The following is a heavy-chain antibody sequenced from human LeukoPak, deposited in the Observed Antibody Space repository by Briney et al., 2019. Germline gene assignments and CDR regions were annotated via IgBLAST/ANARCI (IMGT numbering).Heavy chain of an antibody. D-gene: IGHD3-10*01. CDR3: AKVAPMIRGPYYFYYMEV. J-gene: IGHJ6*03. Sequence: ASVKVSCTGSGYMFTSCTISWVRQAPGQGLEWMGWINTNTGNPTYAQGFTGRFVFSLDTSVSTAYLQVSNLRAEDTAVYYCAKVAPMIRGPYYFYYMEVWGKGTTVTVSS. V-gene: IGHV7-4-1*02. CDR1: GYMFTSCT. CDR2: INTNTGNP.